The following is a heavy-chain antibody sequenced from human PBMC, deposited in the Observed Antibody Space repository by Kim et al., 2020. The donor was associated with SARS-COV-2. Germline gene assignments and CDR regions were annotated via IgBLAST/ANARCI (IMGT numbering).Heavy chain of an antibody. V-gene: IGHV5-51*01. Sequence: DADTRSSPSFQGQVTISAETSISTAYLQWSSLKASDTAMYYCAREWGFDYWGQGTLVTVSS. J-gene: IGHJ4*02. CDR2: DADT. CDR3: AREWGFDY. D-gene: IGHD1-26*01.